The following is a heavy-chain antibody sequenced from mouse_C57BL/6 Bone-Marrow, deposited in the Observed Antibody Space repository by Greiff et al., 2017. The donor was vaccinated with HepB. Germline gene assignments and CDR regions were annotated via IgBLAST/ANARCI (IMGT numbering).Heavy chain of an antibody. CDR3: ARTDYDEAY. D-gene: IGHD2-4*01. Sequence: EVQRVESGGGLVQPGGSLKLSCAASGFTFSDYGMAWVRQAPRKGPEWVAFISNLAYSIYYADTVTGRFTISRENAKNTLYLEMSSLRSEDTAMYYCARTDYDEAYWGQGTLVTVSA. J-gene: IGHJ3*01. CDR2: ISNLAYSI. V-gene: IGHV5-15*01. CDR1: GFTFSDYG.